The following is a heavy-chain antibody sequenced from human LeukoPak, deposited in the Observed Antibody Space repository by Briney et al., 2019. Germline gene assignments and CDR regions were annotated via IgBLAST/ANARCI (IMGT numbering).Heavy chain of an antibody. CDR3: ARARLTSRRAYSSSLSWFDP. D-gene: IGHD6-13*01. J-gene: IGHJ5*02. CDR1: GFTFNSYD. CDR2: MNPNSGNT. Sequence: ASVKVSCKASGFTFNSYDINRVRQATGQGLEWMGWMNPNSGNTGYAQKFQGRVTMTRNTSISTAYMELSSLRSEDTAVYYCARARLTSRRAYSSSLSWFDPWGQGTLVTVSS. V-gene: IGHV1-8*01.